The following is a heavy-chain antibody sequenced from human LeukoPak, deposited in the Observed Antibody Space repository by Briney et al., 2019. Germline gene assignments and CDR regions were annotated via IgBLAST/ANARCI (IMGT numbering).Heavy chain of an antibody. CDR2: MNPNSGNT. D-gene: IGHD5-18*01. Sequence: GASVKVSFKASGYTFTSYDINWVRQAPGQGLEWMGWMNPNSGNTGYAQKFQGRVTMTRNTSISTAYMELSSLRSEDTAVYYCARVHSRGIQPVGYWGQGTLVTVSS. V-gene: IGHV1-8*01. CDR3: ARVHSRGIQPVGY. CDR1: GYTFTSYD. J-gene: IGHJ4*02.